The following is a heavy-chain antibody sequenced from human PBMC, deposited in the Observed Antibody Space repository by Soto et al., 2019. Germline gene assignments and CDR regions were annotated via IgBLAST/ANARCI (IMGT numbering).Heavy chain of an antibody. CDR2: IYYSGST. J-gene: IGHJ4*02. D-gene: IGHD4-17*01. CDR3: ARVGVGDYGFDY. V-gene: IGHV4-31*03. Sequence: SETLSLTCTVSGGSISSGGYYWSWIRQHPGKGLEWIGYIYYSGSTYYNPSLKSRVTISVDTSKNQFSLKLSSVTAADTAVYYCARVGVGDYGFDYWGQGTLVTVSS. CDR1: GGSISSGGYY.